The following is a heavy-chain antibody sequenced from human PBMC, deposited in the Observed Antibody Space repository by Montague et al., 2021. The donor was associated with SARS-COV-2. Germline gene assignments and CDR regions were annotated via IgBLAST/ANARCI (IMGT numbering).Heavy chain of an antibody. D-gene: IGHD4-17*01. CDR3: ARGSTVTHY. CDR2: INHSGST. V-gene: IGHV4-34*01. CDR1: GGSFSGYY. J-gene: IGHJ4*02. Sequence: SETLSLTCAVYGGSFSGYYWSWIRQPPGKGLEWIGEINHSGSTNYNPSLKNRVTISVDTSKNQFSLKLSSVTAPDTAVYYCARGSTVTHYWGQGTLVTVSS.